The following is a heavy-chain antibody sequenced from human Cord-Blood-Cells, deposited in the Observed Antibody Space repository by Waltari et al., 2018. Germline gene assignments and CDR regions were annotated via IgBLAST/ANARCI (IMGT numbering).Heavy chain of an antibody. Sequence: QLQLQESGPGLVKPSETLSLTCTVSGGSISSSSYYWGWIRQPPGKGLEWIGSIYYSGSTYSNPSLKSRVTISVDTSKNQFSLKLSSVTAADTAVYYCARRDGYNYYYYGMDVWGQGTTVTVSS. D-gene: IGHD5-12*01. J-gene: IGHJ6*02. V-gene: IGHV4-39*01. CDR1: GGSISSSSYY. CDR3: ARRDGYNYYYYGMDV. CDR2: IYYSGST.